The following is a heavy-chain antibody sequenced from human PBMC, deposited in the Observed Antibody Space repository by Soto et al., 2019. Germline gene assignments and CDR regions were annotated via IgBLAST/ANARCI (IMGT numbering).Heavy chain of an antibody. CDR3: ARGWSGLVIIRFDP. J-gene: IGHJ5*02. CDR1: GGSVSSSSCC. Sequence: SETLALTCTVSGGSVSSSSCCGSWIQEPPGKGLEWLGYIYYSGSTNYNPALKSRVTISVDTSKNQFSLKVSSVTAEDTAVYYCARGWSGLVIIRFDPWGQGTLVTVSS. D-gene: IGHD3-9*01. V-gene: IGHV4-61*01. CDR2: IYYSGST.